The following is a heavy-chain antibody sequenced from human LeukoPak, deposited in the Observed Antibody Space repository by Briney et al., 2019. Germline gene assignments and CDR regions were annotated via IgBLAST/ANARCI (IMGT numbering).Heavy chain of an antibody. D-gene: IGHD6-6*01. CDR1: GFTFSNYG. V-gene: IGHV3-48*01. Sequence: TGGSLRLSCAASGFTFSNYGMNWVRQAPGKGLEWVSYISSSSSSISYADSVKGRFTISRDNAKNSLYLQINSLRAEDTAVYYCARGGAARPDYWGQGTLVTVSS. CDR3: ARGGAARPDY. J-gene: IGHJ4*02. CDR2: ISSSSSSI.